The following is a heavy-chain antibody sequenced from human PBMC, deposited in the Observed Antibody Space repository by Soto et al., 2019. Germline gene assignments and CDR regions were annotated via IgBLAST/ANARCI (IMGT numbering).Heavy chain of an antibody. CDR2: IKQDGSEK. V-gene: IGHV3-7*01. J-gene: IGHJ4*02. CDR3: ARVYYDYIWGSYPLVY. CDR1: GFTFSSHW. Sequence: EVQLVESGGGLVQPGGSLRLSCAASGFTFSSHWMSWVRHAPGKGLEWLASIKQDGSEKHYVDSVKGRFTISRDNAKNSLYLQMNSLRVEDTAVYYCARVYYDYIWGSYPLVYWGQGTLVTVSS. D-gene: IGHD3-16*02.